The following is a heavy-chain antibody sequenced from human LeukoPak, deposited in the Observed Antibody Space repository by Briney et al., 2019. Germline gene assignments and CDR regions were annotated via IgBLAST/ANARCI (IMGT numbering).Heavy chain of an antibody. Sequence: GGSLRLSCAASGFTFDDYAMHWVRLAPGKGLEWVSSITRNSGRIGYADSVKGRFTISRDNAKNSLYLQMNSLRTEDTALYYCAKCRFRGGDDCYSGFDYWGQGTLVTVSS. CDR1: GFTFDDYA. D-gene: IGHD2-21*02. J-gene: IGHJ4*02. V-gene: IGHV3-9*01. CDR3: AKCRFRGGDDCYSGFDY. CDR2: ITRNSGRI.